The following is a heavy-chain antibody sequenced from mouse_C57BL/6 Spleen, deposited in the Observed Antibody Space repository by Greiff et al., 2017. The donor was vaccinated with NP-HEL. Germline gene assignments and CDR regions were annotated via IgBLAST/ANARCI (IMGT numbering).Heavy chain of an antibody. J-gene: IGHJ1*03. Sequence: QVQLQQSGPELVKPGASVKLSCKASGYTFTSYDINWVKQRPGQGLEWIGWIYPRDGSTKYNEKFKGQATLTVATSSSTAYMELHSLTSEDSAVYFWARSLPYYYGRSYGDCEVWGTGTTVTVSS. V-gene: IGHV1-85*01. D-gene: IGHD1-1*01. CDR2: IYPRDGST. CDR3: ARSLPYYYGRSYGDCEV. CDR1: GYTFTSYD.